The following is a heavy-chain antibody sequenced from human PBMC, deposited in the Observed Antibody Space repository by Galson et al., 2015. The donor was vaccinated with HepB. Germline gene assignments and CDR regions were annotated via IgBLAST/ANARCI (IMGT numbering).Heavy chain of an antibody. CDR1: GFRFNIYD. J-gene: IGHJ6*02. V-gene: IGHV3-23*01. Sequence: SLRLSCAASGFRFNIYDMSWVRQAPGKGLEWVSGITNSGGRRYYAYPGKGRFTISRDNSKNTVFLQMSSLRAEDTAIYYCAKGAYMSSYSLYGMDAWGQGTTVIVSS. CDR2: ITNSGGRR. CDR3: AKGAYMSSYSLYGMDA. D-gene: IGHD6-6*01.